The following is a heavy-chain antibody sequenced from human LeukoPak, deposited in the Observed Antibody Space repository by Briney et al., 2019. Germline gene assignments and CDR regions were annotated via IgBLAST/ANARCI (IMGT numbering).Heavy chain of an antibody. CDR3: ARDFVAYVDATMGYLGRFDS. J-gene: IGHJ4*02. CDR1: GFSFSSYT. CDR2: ISSSSTYI. V-gene: IGHV3-21*01. Sequence: GGSLRLSCAASGFSFSSYTMSWVRQAPGKGLEWVSGISSSSTYIYHADSMEGRFTISRDNAKNSLYLQMTSLRAEDTAVYYCARDFVAYVDATMGYLGRFDSWGPGTLVTVSS. D-gene: IGHD5-18*01.